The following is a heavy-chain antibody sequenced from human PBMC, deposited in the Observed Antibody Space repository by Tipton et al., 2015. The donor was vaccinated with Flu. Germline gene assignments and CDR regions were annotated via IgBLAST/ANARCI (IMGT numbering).Heavy chain of an antibody. J-gene: IGHJ4*02. Sequence: SLRLSCAASGFTFSSYEMNWVRQAPGKGLEWVSYISSSGSTIDYADSVKGRFTISRDNAKNSLYLQMNSLRAEDTAVYYCARVTSDAGLDDDYWGQGTLVTVSS. D-gene: IGHD3-16*01. V-gene: IGHV3-48*03. CDR1: GFTFSSYE. CDR2: ISSSGSTI. CDR3: ARVTSDAGLDDDY.